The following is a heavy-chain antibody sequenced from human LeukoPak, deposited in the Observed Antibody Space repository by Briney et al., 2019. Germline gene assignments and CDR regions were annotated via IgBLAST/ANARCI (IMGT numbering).Heavy chain of an antibody. CDR2: IYSGGSA. CDR3: ARGPVRVPTYYDYVWGSYPDY. CDR1: GFTVSSNY. Sequence: PGGSLRLSCAASGFTVSSNYMSWVRQAPGKGLEWVSVIYSGGSAYYADSVKGRFTISRDNSKNTLYLQMNSLRAEDTAVYYCARGPVRVPTYYDYVWGSYPDYWGQGTLVTVSS. V-gene: IGHV3-66*02. D-gene: IGHD3-16*02. J-gene: IGHJ4*02.